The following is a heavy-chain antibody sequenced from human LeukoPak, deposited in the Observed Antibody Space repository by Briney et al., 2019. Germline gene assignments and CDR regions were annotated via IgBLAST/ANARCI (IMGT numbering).Heavy chain of an antibody. CDR1: GGSISSYY. CDR3: ARLEYSSSSGPFDY. D-gene: IGHD6-6*01. CDR2: IYYSGST. Sequence: SETLSLTCTVSGGSISSYYWSWIRQPPGKGLEWIGYIYYSGSTNYNPSLKSRVTISVDTSKNQFSLELSSVTAADTAVYYCARLEYSSSSGPFDYWGQGTLVTVSS. V-gene: IGHV4-59*01. J-gene: IGHJ4*02.